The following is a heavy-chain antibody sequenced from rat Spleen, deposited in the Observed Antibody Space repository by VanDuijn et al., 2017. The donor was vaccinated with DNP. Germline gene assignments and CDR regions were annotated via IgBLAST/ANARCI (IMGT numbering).Heavy chain of an antibody. J-gene: IGHJ3*01. CDR1: GFTFSNYY. Sequence: EVQLVESGGGLVQPGRSLKLSCAASGFTFSNYYMAWVRQAPKKGLEWVATISTSGSRTYYPDSVKGRFTISRDNAKSSLYLQMNSLKSEDTATYYCARRGGGNWFAYWGQGTLVTVSS. D-gene: IGHD1-11*01. CDR3: ARRGGGNWFAY. V-gene: IGHV5-25*01. CDR2: ISTSGSRT.